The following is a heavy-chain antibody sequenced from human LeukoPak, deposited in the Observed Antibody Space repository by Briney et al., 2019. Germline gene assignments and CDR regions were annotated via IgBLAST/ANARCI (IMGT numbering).Heavy chain of an antibody. V-gene: IGHV4-59*11. D-gene: IGHD1-26*01. Sequence: PSETLSLTCTAFGGSLSNHYWGWIRQPPGKGLEWIGYFYHSGTTNYNPSLKSRVTMSVDTSKKQFSLKLTSVTAADTAVYYCARVSGSNLNNWFDPWGQGTLVTVSS. J-gene: IGHJ5*02. CDR1: GGSLSNHY. CDR3: ARVSGSNLNNWFDP. CDR2: FYHSGTT.